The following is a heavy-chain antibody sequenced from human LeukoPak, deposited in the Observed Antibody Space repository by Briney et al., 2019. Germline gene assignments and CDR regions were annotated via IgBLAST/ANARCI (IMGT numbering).Heavy chain of an antibody. CDR1: GFTFSSFG. CDR3: ARESRGELFAPPDY. Sequence: GGSLRLSCAASGFTFSSFGMHWVLHAPGKGLEWVPIIWYNGRNETYADSVKGRFTISRDNSKNTLYLYMNSLRAEDTAVYYCARESRGELFAPPDYWGQGTLVTVSS. J-gene: IGHJ4*02. V-gene: IGHV3-33*01. CDR2: IWYNGRNE. D-gene: IGHD3-10*01.